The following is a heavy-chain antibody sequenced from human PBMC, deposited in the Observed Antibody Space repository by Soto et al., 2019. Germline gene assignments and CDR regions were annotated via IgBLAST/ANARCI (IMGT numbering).Heavy chain of an antibody. J-gene: IGHJ4*02. CDR1: GGSITSRSSY. V-gene: IGHV4-39*01. Sequence: ASETLSFTCSVSGGSITSRSSYWAWIRQPPGKGLEWIGTFFSGSTFSNPSLRSRVTISKDTSRNQFSLKLTSVAATDTAMYYCATTRGLAVGGSLNYWGQGALVTVSS. D-gene: IGHD6-13*01. CDR3: ATTRGLAVGGSLNY. CDR2: FFSGST.